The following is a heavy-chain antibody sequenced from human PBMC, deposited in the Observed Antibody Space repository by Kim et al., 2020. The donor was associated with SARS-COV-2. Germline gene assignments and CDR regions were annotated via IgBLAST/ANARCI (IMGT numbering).Heavy chain of an antibody. Sequence: SVKVSCKASGGTFSSYAISWVRQAPGQGLEWMGGIIPIFGTENYAQKFQGRVTITADESTSTAYMELSSLRSEDTAVYYCARVYSGSYYAPPDAFDIWGQGTMVTLSS. CDR2: IIPIFGTE. CDR3: ARVYSGSYYAPPDAFDI. D-gene: IGHD1-26*01. V-gene: IGHV1-69*13. CDR1: GGTFSSYA. J-gene: IGHJ3*02.